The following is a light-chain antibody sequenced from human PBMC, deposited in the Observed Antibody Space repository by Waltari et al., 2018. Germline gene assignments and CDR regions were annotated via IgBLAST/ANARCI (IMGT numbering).Light chain of an antibody. Sequence: DIQMTQSPSTLSASVGDRVTITCRASQSISSWLAWYQQKPGKAPKLLIYKASSLESGVPSRCSGSGSGTEFTLTISSLQPDDFATYYCQQYNSYSPETFGQGTKVEIK. CDR3: QQYNSYSPET. CDR1: QSISSW. V-gene: IGKV1-5*03. J-gene: IGKJ1*01. CDR2: KAS.